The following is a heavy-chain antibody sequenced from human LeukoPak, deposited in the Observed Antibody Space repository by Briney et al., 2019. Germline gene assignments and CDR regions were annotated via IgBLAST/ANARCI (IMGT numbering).Heavy chain of an antibody. J-gene: IGHJ4*02. D-gene: IGHD3-10*01. CDR2: IYPGDSHT. CDR3: ARRDYYGSGSYYGSFDY. Sequence: GESLKISCKSSGYSFTNHWIGWVRQMPGKGLEWMGVIYPGDSHTRYSPSFQGQVTISADKSISTAYLQWSSLKASDTAMYYCARRDYYGSGSYYGSFDYWGQGTLVTVSS. V-gene: IGHV5-51*01. CDR1: GYSFTNHW.